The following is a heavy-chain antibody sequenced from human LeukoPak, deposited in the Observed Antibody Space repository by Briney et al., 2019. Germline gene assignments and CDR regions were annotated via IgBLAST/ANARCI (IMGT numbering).Heavy chain of an antibody. V-gene: IGHV3-33*01. D-gene: IGHD2-15*01. Sequence: PGGSLRLSCAASGFTFSSYGMHWVRQAPGKGLEWVAVIWYDGSNKYYADSVKGRFTISRDSSKNTLCLQMNSPRAEDTAVYYCARGGRCSGGSCYSSLGSGWGQGTLVTVSS. CDR3: ARGGRCSGGSCYSSLGSG. CDR1: GFTFSSYG. CDR2: IWYDGSNK. J-gene: IGHJ4*02.